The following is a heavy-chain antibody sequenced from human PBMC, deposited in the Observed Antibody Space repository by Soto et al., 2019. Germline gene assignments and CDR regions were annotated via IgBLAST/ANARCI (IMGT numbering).Heavy chain of an antibody. V-gene: IGHV3-15*07. CDR2: IKSKTDGGTA. CDR3: STQVGSTVVS. Sequence: ESGGGLVKPGGSLRLSCAASGFSFSDAWMNWVRQAPGEGLAWVGRIKSKTDGGTADHAAPVKGRFNISRDDSKNTLYLQMNSLKTEDTAVYYCSTQVGSTVVSWGQGTLVTVSS. CDR1: GFSFSDAW. D-gene: IGHD3-10*01. J-gene: IGHJ4*02.